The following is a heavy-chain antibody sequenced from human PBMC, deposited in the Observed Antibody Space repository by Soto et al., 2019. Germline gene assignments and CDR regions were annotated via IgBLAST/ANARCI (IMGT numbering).Heavy chain of an antibody. D-gene: IGHD5-18*01. CDR1: GFTFTNYA. CDR3: AKKEGRGVVTTMVGIFDY. J-gene: IGHJ4*02. Sequence: QVQLVESGGGVVQPGRSLRLSCAASGFTFTNYAMHWVRQAPGKGLEWVAVISYDENNKYYADSVKGRFTISRDNSKNTVYLQMDSLRTEETAVYYCAKKEGRGVVTTMVGIFDYWGQGTLVTVSS. CDR2: ISYDENNK. V-gene: IGHV3-30*18.